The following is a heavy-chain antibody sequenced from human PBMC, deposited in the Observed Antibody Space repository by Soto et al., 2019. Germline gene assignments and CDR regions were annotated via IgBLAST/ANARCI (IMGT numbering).Heavy chain of an antibody. CDR3: ARFRERWLGLGYYYYGMDV. D-gene: IGHD5-12*01. J-gene: IGHJ6*02. CDR1: GGSFSGYY. CDR2: INHSGST. V-gene: IGHV4-34*01. Sequence: TSETLSLTCAVYGGSFSGYYWSWIRQPPGKGLGWIGEINHSGSTNYNPSLKSRVTISVDTSKNQFSLKLSSVTAADTAVYYCARFRERWLGLGYYYYGMDVWGQGTTVTVSS.